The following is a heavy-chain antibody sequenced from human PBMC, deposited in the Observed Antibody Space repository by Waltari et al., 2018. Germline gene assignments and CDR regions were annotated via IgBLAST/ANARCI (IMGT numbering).Heavy chain of an antibody. CDR3: AREVVVLNRADYVDY. CDR2: IYTTCNT. J-gene: IGHJ4*02. D-gene: IGHD2-2*01. V-gene: IGHV3-53*01. Sequence: EVQLVESGGGLVQPGGSLRLSCAASGFSVTDTYMAWVRQAPGKGLEGVSLIYTTCNTLSAESLKGRFSVSSDSSSNTVYLQIDNLRAEDTGVYYWAREVVVLNRADYVDYLGQGTLVTVSS. CDR1: GFSVTDTY.